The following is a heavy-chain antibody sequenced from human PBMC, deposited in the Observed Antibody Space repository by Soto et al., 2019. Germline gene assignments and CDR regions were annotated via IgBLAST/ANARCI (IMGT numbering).Heavy chain of an antibody. J-gene: IGHJ3*02. CDR2: INAGNGNT. D-gene: IGHD5-18*01. CDR1: GYTFTSYA. CDR3: ARARERERLTAMSTPDACDI. Sequence: QVQLVQSGAEVKKPGASVKVSCKASGYTFTSYAMHWVRQAPGQRLEWMGWINAGNGNTKYSQKFQGRVTITRDTSASTAYMEVSSLRSEDTVGYYCARARERERLTAMSTPDACDIWGQGTMVTVSS. V-gene: IGHV1-3*01.